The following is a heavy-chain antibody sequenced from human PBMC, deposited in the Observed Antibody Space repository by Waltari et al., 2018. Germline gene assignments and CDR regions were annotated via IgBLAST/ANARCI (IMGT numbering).Heavy chain of an antibody. CDR3: ARRIAVAVPEGVAFDI. CDR1: GGSISSYY. D-gene: IGHD6-19*01. J-gene: IGHJ3*02. CDR2: IYYSGST. V-gene: IGHV4-59*01. Sequence: QVQLQESGPGLVKPSETLSLTCTVSGGSISSYYWSWIRQPPGKGLEWIGYIYYSGSTNYNPSLKSRVTISVDTSKNQFSLKLSSVTAADTAVYYCARRIAVAVPEGVAFDIWGQGTMVTVSS.